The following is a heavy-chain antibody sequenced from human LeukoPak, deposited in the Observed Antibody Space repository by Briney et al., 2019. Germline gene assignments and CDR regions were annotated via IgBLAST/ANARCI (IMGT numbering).Heavy chain of an antibody. CDR2: IRSSSSFI. CDR3: ARDSRENVAVTTEALDV. D-gene: IGHD2-21*02. CDR1: GFTFSNYN. J-gene: IGHJ3*01. V-gene: IGHV3-21*01. Sequence: GESLRLSCAASGFTFSNYNMNWVRQAPGQGLEWVSSIRSSSSFIYYADSVRGRFTVSRDNAKNSLYLQMNGLRAEDTAVYYCARDSRENVAVTTEALDVWGQGTMVTVSS.